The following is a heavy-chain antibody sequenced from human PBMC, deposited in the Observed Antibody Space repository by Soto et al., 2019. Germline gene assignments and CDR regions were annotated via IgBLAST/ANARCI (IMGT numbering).Heavy chain of an antibody. V-gene: IGHV1-18*01. Sequence: ASVKVSWKAAGYAFTSYGISWVRQAPGQGLEWMGWISAYNGNTNYAQKLQGRVTMTTDTSTSTAYMELRSLRSDDTAVYYCARWGSDYSNYSGWFDPWGQGTLVTVSS. D-gene: IGHD4-4*01. CDR2: ISAYNGNT. CDR3: ARWGSDYSNYSGWFDP. CDR1: GYAFTSYG. J-gene: IGHJ5*02.